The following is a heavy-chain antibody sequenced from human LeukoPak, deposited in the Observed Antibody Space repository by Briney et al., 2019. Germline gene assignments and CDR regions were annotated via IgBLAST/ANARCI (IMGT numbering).Heavy chain of an antibody. D-gene: IGHD3-10*01. CDR2: INPSGGST. CDR3: ARGESGSLLWFGEFPYYHYGMDV. J-gene: IGHJ6*02. CDR1: GYTFTSYY. Sequence: ASVKVSCKASGYTFTSYYMHWVRQAPGQGLEWMGIINPSGGSTSYAQKFQGRVTMTRDTSTSTVYMELSSLRSEDTAVYYCARGESGSLLWFGEFPYYHYGMDVWGQGTTVTVSS. V-gene: IGHV1-46*01.